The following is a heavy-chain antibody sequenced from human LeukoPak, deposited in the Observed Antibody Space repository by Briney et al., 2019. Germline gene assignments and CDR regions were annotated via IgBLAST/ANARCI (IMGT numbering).Heavy chain of an antibody. CDR3: ARVADPPPTGWLVRASGYYYGMDV. J-gene: IGHJ6*02. CDR1: GGSISSYY. V-gene: IGHV4-4*07. D-gene: IGHD6-19*01. Sequence: PSETLSLTCTVSGGSISSYYWSWIRQPAGKGLEWIGRIYTSGSTNYNPSLKSRVTMSVDTSKNQFSLKLSSVTAADTAVYYCARVADPPPTGWLVRASGYYYGMDVWGQGTTVTVSS. CDR2: IYTSGST.